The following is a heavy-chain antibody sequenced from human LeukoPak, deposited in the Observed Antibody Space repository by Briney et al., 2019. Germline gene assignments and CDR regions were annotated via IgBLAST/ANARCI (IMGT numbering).Heavy chain of an antibody. D-gene: IGHD5-18*01. CDR1: GGTFSSYA. V-gene: IGHV1-69*13. CDR2: IIPIFGTA. J-gene: IGHJ4*02. Sequence: ASVKVSCKASGGTFSSYAICWVRQAPGQGREWMGGIIPIFGTANYAQKFQGRVTITADESTSTAYMELSSLRSEDTAVYYCARGGRDVEAMDRWYFDYWGQGALVTVSS. CDR3: ARGGRDVEAMDRWYFDY.